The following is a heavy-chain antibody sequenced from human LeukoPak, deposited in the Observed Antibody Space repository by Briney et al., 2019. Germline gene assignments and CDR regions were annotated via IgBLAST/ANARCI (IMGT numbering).Heavy chain of an antibody. Sequence: SETLSLTCTVSGGSISSGSYYWSWIRQPAGKGLEWIGRIYTSGSTNYNPSLKSRVTISVDTSKNQFSLKLSSVTAADTAVYYCAREEVGYNYADLYYFDYWGQGTLVTVSS. J-gene: IGHJ4*02. CDR1: GGSISSGSYY. CDR3: AREEVGYNYADLYYFDY. CDR2: IYTSGST. V-gene: IGHV4-61*02. D-gene: IGHD5-24*01.